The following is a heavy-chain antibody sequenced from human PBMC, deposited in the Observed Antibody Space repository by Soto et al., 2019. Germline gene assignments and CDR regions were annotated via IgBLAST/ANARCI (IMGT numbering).Heavy chain of an antibody. J-gene: IGHJ4*02. V-gene: IGHV4-34*01. CDR2: INHSGST. D-gene: IGHD5-12*01. CDR3: ARGKWLRSFDY. Sequence: QVQLQQWGAGLLKPSETLSLTCAVYGGSFSGYYWSGIRQPPGKGLEWIGEINHSGSTNYNPSRKSRVTISVDTSKNQCSLKLSSVTAADTAVYYCARGKWLRSFDYWGQGTLVTVSS. CDR1: GGSFSGYY.